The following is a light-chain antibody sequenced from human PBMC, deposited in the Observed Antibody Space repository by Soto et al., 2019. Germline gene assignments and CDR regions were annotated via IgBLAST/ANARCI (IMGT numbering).Light chain of an antibody. J-gene: IGKJ3*01. CDR3: QQLNTYPFT. CDR1: QGISTY. V-gene: IGKV1-9*01. CDR2: AAS. Sequence: DIQLTQSPSFLSASVGDRVTITCRASQGISTYLAWYQQKPGKAPKLLIYAASTLQSGVPSRFSGSGSWTEFTLTIISLQPEDFATPFCQQLNTYPFTFGHRIKVDIK.